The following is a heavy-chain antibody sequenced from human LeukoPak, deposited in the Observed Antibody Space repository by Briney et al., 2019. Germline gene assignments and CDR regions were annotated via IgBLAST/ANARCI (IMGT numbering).Heavy chain of an antibody. CDR1: GGSIGTYS. D-gene: IGHD3-3*01. Sequence: PSETLSLTCTVSGGSIGTYSWNWVRQPAGKGLEWIGRIYTSGSTNYNPSLKSRVTMSVDTSKNQFSLKLSSVTAADTAVYYCARGSLNYDFWSGQPNGMDVWGQGTTVTVSS. J-gene: IGHJ6*02. CDR3: ARGSLNYDFWSGQPNGMDV. CDR2: IYTSGST. V-gene: IGHV4-4*07.